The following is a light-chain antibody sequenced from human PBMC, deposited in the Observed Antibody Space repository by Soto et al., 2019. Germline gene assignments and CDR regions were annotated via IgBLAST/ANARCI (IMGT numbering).Light chain of an antibody. CDR2: GAS. CDR3: QQYDSSPKT. CDR1: QSVTSSY. V-gene: IGKV3-20*01. Sequence: EIVLTQSPGTLSLSPGERATLSCRASQSVTSSYLAWYQLKPGQAPRLLIYGASSRATGIPDRFSGSGSGTDFTLTSSRLEPEDFAVYYCQQYDSSPKTFGQGTKVDIK. J-gene: IGKJ1*01.